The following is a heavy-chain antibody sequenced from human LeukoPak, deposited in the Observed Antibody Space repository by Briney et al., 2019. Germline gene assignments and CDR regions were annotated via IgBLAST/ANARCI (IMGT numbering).Heavy chain of an antibody. CDR1: GGSISSYY. D-gene: IGHD3-10*01. Sequence: PSETLSLTCTVSGGSISSYYWSWIRQPPGKGLEWIGYIYYSGSTNYNPSLKSRVTISVDTSKNQFSLKLSPVTAADTAVYYCARVLPYGSGSYIVDPWGQGTLVTVSS. V-gene: IGHV4-59*01. J-gene: IGHJ5*02. CDR3: ARVLPYGSGSYIVDP. CDR2: IYYSGST.